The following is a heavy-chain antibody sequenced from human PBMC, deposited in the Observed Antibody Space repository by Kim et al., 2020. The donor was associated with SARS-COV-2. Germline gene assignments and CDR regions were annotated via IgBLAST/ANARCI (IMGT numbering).Heavy chain of an antibody. CDR1: GFTFRSYG. D-gene: IGHD5-18*01. Sequence: GGSRRLSCAASGFTFRSYGMHWVRHAPGKGLDWVAVISNDGSNKNYADSVKGRFTISRDNSKNPLSLQMDSLRAEDTAVYYCARDHPAQLWLFWGQGTLVTVSS. CDR2: ISNDGSNK. V-gene: IGHV3-30*03. J-gene: IGHJ4*02. CDR3: ARDHPAQLWLF.